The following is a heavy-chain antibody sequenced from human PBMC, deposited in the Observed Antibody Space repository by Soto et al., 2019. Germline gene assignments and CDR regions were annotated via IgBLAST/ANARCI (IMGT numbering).Heavy chain of an antibody. J-gene: IGHJ4*02. Sequence: ASVKVSCKASGYTFTSYYMHWVRQAPGQGLEWMGIINPSGGSTSYAQKFQGRVTMTRDTSTSTVYMELSSLRSEDTAVYYCARDHDGYGGQRYFDYWGQGTLVTVSS. D-gene: IGHD4-17*01. CDR1: GYTFTSYY. CDR3: ARDHDGYGGQRYFDY. V-gene: IGHV1-46*01. CDR2: INPSGGST.